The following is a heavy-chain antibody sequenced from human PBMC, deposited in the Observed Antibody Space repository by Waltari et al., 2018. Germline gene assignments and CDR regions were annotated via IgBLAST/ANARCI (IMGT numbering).Heavy chain of an antibody. J-gene: IGHJ6*02. D-gene: IGHD3-3*01. CDR2: IDHNGIT. CDR1: GGSFQYYV. V-gene: IGHV4-34*01. Sequence: QVQLQQWGAGLLKPSETLSLTCDLYGGSFQYYVWSWLRQSPGKGLEWIGEIDHNGITTYNPSLESRVGISVDSSTNQLLMNMTSVTVADTAVYLCARCDFWLRGLDLWGQGTTVTVSS. CDR3: ARCDFWLRGLDL.